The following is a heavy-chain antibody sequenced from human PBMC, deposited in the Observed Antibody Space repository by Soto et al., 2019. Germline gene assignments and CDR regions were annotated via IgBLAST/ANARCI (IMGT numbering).Heavy chain of an antibody. D-gene: IGHD5-12*01. J-gene: IGHJ6*02. V-gene: IGHV4-59*01. Sequence: SETLSLTCTVSGGSISSYYWSWIRQPPGKGLEWIGYIYYSGSTNYNPSLKSRVTMSVDTSKNQFSLKLSSVTAADTAVYYCARAEPGGYSEGHYYYGMDVWGQGTTVS. CDR2: IYYSGST. CDR3: ARAEPGGYSEGHYYYGMDV. CDR1: GGSISSYY.